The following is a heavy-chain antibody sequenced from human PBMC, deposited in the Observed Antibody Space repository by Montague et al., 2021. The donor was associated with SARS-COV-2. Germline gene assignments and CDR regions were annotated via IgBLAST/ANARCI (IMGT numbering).Heavy chain of an antibody. J-gene: IGHJ5*02. V-gene: IGHV4-39*01. D-gene: IGHD3-10*02. CDR2: IYYSGST. CDR1: GGSISSSSYY. CDR3: ARQGPLFSWFDP. Sequence: SETLSLTCTVSGGSISSSSYYWGWIRQPPGKGLEWIGSIYYSGSTYYNSSLKSRVTISVDTSKNQFSLKLSSVTAADTAVYYCARQGPLFSWFDPWGQGTLVTVSS.